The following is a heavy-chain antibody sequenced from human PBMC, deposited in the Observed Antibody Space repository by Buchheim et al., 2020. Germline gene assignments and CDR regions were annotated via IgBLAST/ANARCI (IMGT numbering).Heavy chain of an antibody. J-gene: IGHJ6*03. Sequence: EVQLVESGGGLVKPGGSLRLSCAASGFTFSNARMSWVRQAPGKGLEWVGRIKSKTDGGTTEYAAAVKGRFTISRDDSKTTLYLQMNSLKPEDTAVYYCTTGVGVTKGGGYYYYYMDVWGKGTT. V-gene: IGHV3-15*01. CDR2: IKSKTDGGTT. CDR3: TTGVGVTKGGGYYYYYMDV. D-gene: IGHD4-11*01. CDR1: GFTFSNAR.